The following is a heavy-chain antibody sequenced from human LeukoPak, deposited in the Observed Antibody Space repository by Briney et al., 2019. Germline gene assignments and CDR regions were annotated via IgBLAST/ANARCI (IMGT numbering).Heavy chain of an antibody. Sequence: GGSLRLSCAASGFTFSTYAMSWVRQAPGKGLEWVSTFTGGEGITHYADSVKGRFTISRDNSKNTLYLQMNSLRVEDTAVYYCAKDMVRGWCYFDYWGQGTLVTVSS. CDR3: AKDMVRGWCYFDY. D-gene: IGHD6-19*01. V-gene: IGHV3-23*01. CDR2: FTGGEGIT. CDR1: GFTFSTYA. J-gene: IGHJ4*02.